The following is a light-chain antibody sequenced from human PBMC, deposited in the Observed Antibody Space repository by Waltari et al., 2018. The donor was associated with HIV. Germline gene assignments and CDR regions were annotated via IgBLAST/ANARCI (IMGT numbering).Light chain of an antibody. CDR1: RNDVGGYNY. CDR3: NSYAGGNTL. CDR2: EVT. Sequence: QSALAQPPSASGSPGQSVTISCTGTRNDVGGYNYVSWYQQHPGKAPKLILYEVTKRPSGVPDRFSGSKSGNTASLTVSGLQPDDEADYYCNSYAGGNTLFGGGTKLTVL. J-gene: IGLJ2*01. V-gene: IGLV2-8*01.